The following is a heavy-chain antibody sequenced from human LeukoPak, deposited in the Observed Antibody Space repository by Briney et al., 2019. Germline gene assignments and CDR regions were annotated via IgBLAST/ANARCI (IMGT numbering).Heavy chain of an antibody. D-gene: IGHD6-19*01. CDR3: ARGARIAVAGTTPFPYFDY. V-gene: IGHV1-18*01. J-gene: IGHJ4*02. CDR2: ISASNGNT. Sequence: ASVKVSCKASGYTFTSYGISWVRQAPGQGLEWMGWISASNGNTNYAQKLQGRVTMTTETSTSTAYLELRSLRSDDTAVYYCARGARIAVAGTTPFPYFDYWGQGTLVTVSS. CDR1: GYTFTSYG.